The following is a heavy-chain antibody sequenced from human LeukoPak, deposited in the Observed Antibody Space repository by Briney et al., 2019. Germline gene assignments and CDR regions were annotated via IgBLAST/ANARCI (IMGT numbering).Heavy chain of an antibody. CDR2: IYSGGST. CDR1: GFTVSSNY. CDR3: ARDRSYYDSSGYYNYYFDY. D-gene: IGHD3-22*01. J-gene: IGHJ4*02. V-gene: IGHV3-66*02. Sequence: AGGSLRLSCAASGFTVSSNYMSWVRQAPGKGLEWVSVIYSGGSTYYADSVKGRFTISRDNSKNTLYLQMNSLRAEDTAVYYCARDRSYYDSSGYYNYYFDYWGQGTLVTVSS.